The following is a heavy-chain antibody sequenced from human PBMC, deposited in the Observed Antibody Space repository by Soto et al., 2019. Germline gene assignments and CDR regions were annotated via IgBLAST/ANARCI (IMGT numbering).Heavy chain of an antibody. CDR1: GGTFSSYT. D-gene: IGHD3-22*01. CDR2: IIPILGIA. CDR3: ASSSGYPQGDAFDI. J-gene: IGHJ3*02. Sequence: SMEVYCKASGGTFSSYTISWGRQAPGEGLEWMGRIIPILGIANYAQKFQGRVTITADKSTSTAYMELSSLRSEDTAVYYCASSSGYPQGDAFDIWGQGTMVTVSS. V-gene: IGHV1-69*02.